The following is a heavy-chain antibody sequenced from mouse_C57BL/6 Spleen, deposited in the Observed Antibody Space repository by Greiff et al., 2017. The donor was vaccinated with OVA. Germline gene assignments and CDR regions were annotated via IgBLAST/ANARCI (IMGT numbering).Heavy chain of an antibody. V-gene: IGHV5-17*01. D-gene: IGHD1-1*01. J-gene: IGHJ3*01. CDR2: ISSGSSTI. CDR3: ARRGYGSSYWFAY. Sequence: EVKLVESGGGLVKPGGSLKLSCAASGFTFSDYGMHWVRQAPEKGLEWVAYISSGSSTIYYADTVKGRFTISRDNAKNTLFLQMTSLRSEDTARYYCARRGYGSSYWFAYWGQGTLVTVSA. CDR1: GFTFSDYG.